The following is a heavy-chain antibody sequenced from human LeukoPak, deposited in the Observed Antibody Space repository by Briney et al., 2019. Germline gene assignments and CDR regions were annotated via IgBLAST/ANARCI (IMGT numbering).Heavy chain of an antibody. J-gene: IGHJ4*02. CDR2: ISGSGGST. Sequence: PGGSLRLSCAASGFTFSSYAMSWVRQAPGKGLEWVSAISGSGGSTYYADSMKGRFTISRDNSKNTLYLQMNSLRAEDTAVYYCAKDRRLIAAAGTYDYWGQGTLVTVSS. V-gene: IGHV3-23*01. CDR1: GFTFSSYA. D-gene: IGHD6-13*01. CDR3: AKDRRLIAAAGTYDY.